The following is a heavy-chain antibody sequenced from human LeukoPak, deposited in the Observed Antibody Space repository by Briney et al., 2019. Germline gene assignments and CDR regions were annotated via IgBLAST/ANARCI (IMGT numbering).Heavy chain of an antibody. V-gene: IGHV3-23*01. CDR2: ISGSGDST. J-gene: IGHJ4*02. D-gene: IGHD3-10*01. Sequence: GGSLRLSYAASGFKFKNYGMHWVRQAPGKGLECLSYISGSGDSTYYADSVKGRFTISRDNSKNTLYLQMNSLRAEDTALYYCAKRVGSYYFDSWGQGTLVTVSS. CDR1: GFKFKNYG. CDR3: AKRVGSYYFDS.